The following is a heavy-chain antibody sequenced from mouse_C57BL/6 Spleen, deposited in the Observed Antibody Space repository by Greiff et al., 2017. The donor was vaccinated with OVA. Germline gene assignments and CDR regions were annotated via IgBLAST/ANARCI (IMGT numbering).Heavy chain of an antibody. CDR1: GFTFSSYA. CDR3: TRDRTGEAMDY. J-gene: IGHJ4*01. D-gene: IGHD4-1*01. Sequence: LQQSGEGLVKPGGSLKLSCAASGFTFSSYAMSRVRQTPEKRLEWVAYISSGGDYIYYADTVKGRFTISRDNARNTLYLQMSSLKSEDTAMYYCTRDRTGEAMDYWGQGTSVTVSS. V-gene: IGHV5-9-1*02. CDR2: ISSGGDYI.